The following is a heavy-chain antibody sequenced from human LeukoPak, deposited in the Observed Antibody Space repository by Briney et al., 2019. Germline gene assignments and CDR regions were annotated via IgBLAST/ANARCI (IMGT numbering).Heavy chain of an antibody. Sequence: SETLSLTCAVYGGSFINYYWTWIRQPPGKGLEWIGEINHSGTTNYNPSLKSRVTISVDMSKNHFSLKLSSVTAADTAVYYCARAIAAGLRAGDDEVDYWGQGTLVTVSS. D-gene: IGHD6-13*01. J-gene: IGHJ4*02. CDR1: GGSFINYY. CDR3: ARAIAAGLRAGDDEVDY. CDR2: INHSGTT. V-gene: IGHV4-34*01.